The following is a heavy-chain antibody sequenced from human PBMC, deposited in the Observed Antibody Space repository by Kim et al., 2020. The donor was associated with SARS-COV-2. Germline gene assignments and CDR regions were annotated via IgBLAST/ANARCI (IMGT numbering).Heavy chain of an antibody. CDR3: ARCPLSMTMDRGMITTTLCYYYAMDA. V-gene: IGHV3-48*02. CDR2: ISSSSTTM. Sequence: GGSLRLSCEVSGFNFNSYSMNWVRQAPGKGLEWVSYISSSSTTMYYADSVRGRFTISRDNAKNSLFLQMNSLRDEDTAVYYCARCPLSMTMDRGMITTTLCYYYAMDAWGQGTTVTVSS. J-gene: IGHJ6*02. D-gene: IGHD3-10*01. CDR1: GFNFNSYS.